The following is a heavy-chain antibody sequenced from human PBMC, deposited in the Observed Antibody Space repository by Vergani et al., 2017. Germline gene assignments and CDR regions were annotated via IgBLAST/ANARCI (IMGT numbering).Heavy chain of an antibody. CDR3: AREKLQPGTLYGMDV. CDR2: ISYDGSNK. J-gene: IGHJ6*02. CDR1: GFTFSRYA. V-gene: IGHV3-30-3*01. Sequence: QVQLVESGGGVDQPGRSLRLSGAASGFTFSRYAMHWVRPAPGKGLEWVAVISYDGSNKYYADSVKGRFTISRDNSKNTLYLQMNSLRAEDTAVYYCAREKLQPGTLYGMDVWGQGTTVTVSS.